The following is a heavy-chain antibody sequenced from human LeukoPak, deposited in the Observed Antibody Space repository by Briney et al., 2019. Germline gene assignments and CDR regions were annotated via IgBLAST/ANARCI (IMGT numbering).Heavy chain of an antibody. V-gene: IGHV4-59*01. CDR2: IYYSGST. CDR1: GGPISSYY. CDR3: ARCAYSGSYYDY. D-gene: IGHD1-26*01. Sequence: SETLSLTCTVSGGPISSYYWSWIRQPPGKGLEWIGYIYYSGSTNYNPSLKSRVTISVDTSKNQFSLKLSSVTAADTAVYYCARCAYSGSYYDYWGQGTLVTVSS. J-gene: IGHJ4*02.